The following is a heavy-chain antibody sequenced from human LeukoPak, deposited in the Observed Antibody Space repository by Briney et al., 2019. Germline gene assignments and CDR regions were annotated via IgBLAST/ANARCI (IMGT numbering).Heavy chain of an antibody. J-gene: IGHJ5*02. Sequence: ASVKVSCKASGYTFTSYGISWVRQAPGQGLEWMGIINPSGGSTSYAQKFQGRVTMTRDTSTSTVYMDLSSLRYEDTAVYYCARDSGWLNWFDPWGQGTLVTVSS. V-gene: IGHV1-46*01. CDR3: ARDSGWLNWFDP. D-gene: IGHD3-22*01. CDR2: INPSGGST. CDR1: GYTFTSYG.